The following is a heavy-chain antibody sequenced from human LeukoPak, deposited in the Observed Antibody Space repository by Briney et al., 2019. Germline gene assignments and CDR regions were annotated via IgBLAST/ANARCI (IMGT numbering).Heavy chain of an antibody. V-gene: IGHV4-59*01. J-gene: IGHJ4*02. CDR3: ARTAEYSSGWYIDS. CDR2: IYATGST. D-gene: IGHD6-19*01. Sequence: SETLSLTCTVSGGSISSFYWSWIRQPPGKRLEWIGYIYATGSTNYNPSLRSRVTISVDTSKNQFSLKLTSVTAADTAVYYCARTAEYSSGWYIDSWGQGILVTVS. CDR1: GGSISSFY.